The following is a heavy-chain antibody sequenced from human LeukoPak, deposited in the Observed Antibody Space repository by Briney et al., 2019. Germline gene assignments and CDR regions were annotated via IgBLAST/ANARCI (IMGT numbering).Heavy chain of an antibody. D-gene: IGHD3-22*01. J-gene: IGHJ4*02. CDR2: IDWDDDK. CDR3: ARIRYDSRSFDY. Sequence: SGPTLVNPTQTLTLTCTFSGFSLSTSGMCVILIRQPPGKALEWLARIDWDDDKYYSASLKTRLTISKDTSKNQVVLTMTNMDPVDTATYYCARIRYDSRSFDYWGQGTLVTVSS. CDR1: GFSLSTSGMC. V-gene: IGHV2-70*11.